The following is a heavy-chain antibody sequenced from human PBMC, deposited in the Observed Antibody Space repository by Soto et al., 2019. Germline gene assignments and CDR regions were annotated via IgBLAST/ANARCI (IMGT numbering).Heavy chain of an antibody. CDR2: IIPSRGIA. D-gene: IGHD3-22*01. CDR3: ASTLGYYYSSGHYEP. Sequence: QVQLVQSGAEVKKPGSSVKVSCTASGGTFSSYTISWVRQAPGQGLEWMGRIIPSRGIANYAQKFQGRVTITADNSTSTAYRELGSLRSEDTAVYYCASTLGYYYSSGHYEPWGQGTLVTVSS. CDR1: GGTFSSYT. J-gene: IGHJ5*02. V-gene: IGHV1-69*02.